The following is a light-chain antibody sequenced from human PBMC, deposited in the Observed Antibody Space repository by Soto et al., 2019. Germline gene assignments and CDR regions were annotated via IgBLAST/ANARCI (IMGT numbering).Light chain of an antibody. J-gene: IGKJ2*01. V-gene: IGKV1-8*01. Sequence: AIRMTQSPSSFSASTGDRVTITCRASQGISSYLAWYEQKPGKAPNLLIYAASTLQSGVPSRFSGSGSGTDFTLTISCLQSEDFATYYCQQYYSYPRTFCQGTKLEIK. CDR1: QGISSY. CDR3: QQYYSYPRT. CDR2: AAS.